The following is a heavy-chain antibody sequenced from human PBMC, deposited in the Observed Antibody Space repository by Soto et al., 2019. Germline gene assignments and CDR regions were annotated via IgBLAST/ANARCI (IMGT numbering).Heavy chain of an antibody. J-gene: IGHJ4*02. CDR1: GGSISSGGYY. Sequence: QVQLQESGPGLVKPSQTLSLTCTVSGGSISSGGYYWSWIRQHPGKGLELIGYIYYSGSTYYNPSLKSRVTISVDTSKNQFSLKLSSVTAADTAVYYCARDQVDTAMVKGGGYFDYWGQGTLVTVSS. D-gene: IGHD5-18*01. CDR3: ARDQVDTAMVKGGGYFDY. V-gene: IGHV4-31*03. CDR2: IYYSGST.